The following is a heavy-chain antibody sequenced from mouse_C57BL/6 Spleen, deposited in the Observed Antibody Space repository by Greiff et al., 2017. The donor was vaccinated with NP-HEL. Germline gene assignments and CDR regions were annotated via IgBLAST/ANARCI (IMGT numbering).Heavy chain of an antibody. D-gene: IGHD2-1*01. Sequence: QVQLKQSGAELVKPGASVKISCKASGYAFSSYWMNWVKQRPGKGLEWIGQIYPGDGDTNYNGKFKGKAKLTADKSSSTAYMQLSSLTSEDSAVYFCARKIYGNLAYWGQGTLVTVSA. CDR1: GYAFSSYW. V-gene: IGHV1-80*01. J-gene: IGHJ3*01. CDR2: IYPGDGDT. CDR3: ARKIYGNLAY.